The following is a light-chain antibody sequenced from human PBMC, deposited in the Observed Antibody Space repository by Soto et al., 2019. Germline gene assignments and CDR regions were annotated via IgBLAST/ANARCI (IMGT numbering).Light chain of an antibody. Sequence: QSALTQPPSASGSPGQSVTISCTGTSSDVGGYDYVSWYQQYPGKAPKLMIYHVTYRPSGVSNRYSGSKSGNSASLTISGLQADDEADYYCCSLTTSHTYVFGSGTKLTVL. J-gene: IGLJ1*01. CDR2: HVT. CDR1: SSDVGGYDY. V-gene: IGLV2-14*01. CDR3: CSLTTSHTYV.